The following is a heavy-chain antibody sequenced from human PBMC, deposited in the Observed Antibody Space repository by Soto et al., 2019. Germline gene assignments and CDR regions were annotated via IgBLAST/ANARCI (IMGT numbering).Heavy chain of an antibody. CDR3: ARVPTRIGFAPFIFDS. V-gene: IGHV1-18*01. CDR2: ISAYNGDT. Sequence: QVRLEQSGPEVKKPGASVKVSCKASGYPFRNYGVSWVRQAPGQGLEWMGWISAYNGDTNHTQKFQDRVFLTTDPSTNTAYLDLTSLRSDDTAVYYCARVPTRIGFAPFIFDSWGQGTLVTVSS. J-gene: IGHJ4*02. CDR1: GYPFRNYG. D-gene: IGHD5-12*01.